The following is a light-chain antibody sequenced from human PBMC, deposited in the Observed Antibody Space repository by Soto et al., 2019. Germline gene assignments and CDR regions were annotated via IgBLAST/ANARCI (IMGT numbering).Light chain of an antibody. CDR3: QQYGSSPS. J-gene: IGKJ3*01. Sequence: EVVLTQSPGTLSLSPGERATLSCRASQSVSSSYLAWYQKKPGQAPRLLIYGASSRATGIPDRFSGSRSGTDFTLTISRLEPEDFAVYYCQQYGSSPSFCPGTKVDIK. V-gene: IGKV3-20*01. CDR2: GAS. CDR1: QSVSSSY.